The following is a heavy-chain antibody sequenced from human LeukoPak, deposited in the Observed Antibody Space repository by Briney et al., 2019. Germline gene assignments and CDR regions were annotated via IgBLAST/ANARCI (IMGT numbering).Heavy chain of an antibody. CDR2: ISPSGTT. CDR3: AKDSGAYGPYY. D-gene: IGHD3-10*01. J-gene: IGHJ4*02. Sequence: ASVKVSCKASGYTFSIYYMHWVRQAPGQGLEWMGQISPSGTTTYAQKFQGRVTMTRDTSTSTVNMELSDLTSEDSAVYHCAKDSGAYGPYYWGQGTLLTVSS. V-gene: IGHV1-46*01. CDR1: GYTFSIYY.